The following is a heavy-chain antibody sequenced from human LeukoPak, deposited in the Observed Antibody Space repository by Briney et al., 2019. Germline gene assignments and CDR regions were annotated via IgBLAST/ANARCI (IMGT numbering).Heavy chain of an antibody. V-gene: IGHV3-23*01. J-gene: IGHJ4*02. Sequence: PGGSLRLSCAASGFTFSTYDMSWVRQAPGKGLEWDSAISGSGGSTYYADSVKGRFTISRDNSKNTLYLQMNSLRAEDTAVYYCAKRWSYYFDYWGQGALVTVSS. CDR3: AKRWSYYFDY. CDR1: GFTFSTYD. D-gene: IGHD3-10*01. CDR2: ISGSGGST.